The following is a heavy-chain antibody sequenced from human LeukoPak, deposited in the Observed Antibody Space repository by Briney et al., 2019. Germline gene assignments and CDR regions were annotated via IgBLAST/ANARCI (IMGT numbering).Heavy chain of an antibody. CDR1: GFTFDDYG. CDR3: ARAPAWGIDYYSYMDV. Sequence: GGSLRLSCAASGFTFDDYGRSWVGQAPGKGLKWVAGINWNGGSTGYADSVKGRFTISRDNAKNSLYLQMNSLRAEDTALYYCARAPAWGIDYYSYMDVWGKGNTVTVSS. J-gene: IGHJ6*03. D-gene: IGHD6-13*01. V-gene: IGHV3-20*04. CDR2: INWNGGST.